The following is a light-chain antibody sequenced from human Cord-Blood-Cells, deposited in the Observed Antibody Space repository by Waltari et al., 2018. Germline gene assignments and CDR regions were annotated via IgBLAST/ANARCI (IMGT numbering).Light chain of an antibody. Sequence: DIQMTQSPSTLSASVGDRVTITCRASQSISSWLAWYQQKPGKAPKLLIYDASSFESGVPSRFSGSGSGTEFTLTISSLQPDDFATYYCQQRVTFGPGTKVDIK. V-gene: IGKV1-5*01. J-gene: IGKJ3*01. CDR3: QQRVT. CDR1: QSISSW. CDR2: DAS.